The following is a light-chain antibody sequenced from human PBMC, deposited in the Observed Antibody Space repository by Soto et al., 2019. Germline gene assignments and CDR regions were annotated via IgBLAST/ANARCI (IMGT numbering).Light chain of an antibody. CDR2: DVS. V-gene: IGLV2-11*01. Sequence: QSVLTQPRSVSGSPGQSVTISCSGPSRDFGADNHVAWYQQYPDKAPEVMLYDVSQRPSGVPARFSGSKSGNTASLTRSGHQAEDEADYYCCAYGGSVIFGGGTKLTVL. J-gene: IGLJ2*01. CDR3: CAYGGSVI. CDR1: SRDFGADNH.